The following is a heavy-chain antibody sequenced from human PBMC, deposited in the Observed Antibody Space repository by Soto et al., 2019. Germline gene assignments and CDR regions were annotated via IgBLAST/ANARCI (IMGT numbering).Heavy chain of an antibody. CDR2: INHSGST. Sequence: PSETLSLTCAVYGGSFSGYYWSWIRQPPGKGLEWIGEINHSGSTNYNPSLKSRVTISVDTSKNQFPLKLSSVTAADTAVCYCARERRRSIQLREYYYYYGMDVWGQGTTVTVSS. CDR1: GGSFSGYY. J-gene: IGHJ6*02. CDR3: ARERRRSIQLREYYYYYGMDV. D-gene: IGHD5-18*01. V-gene: IGHV4-34*01.